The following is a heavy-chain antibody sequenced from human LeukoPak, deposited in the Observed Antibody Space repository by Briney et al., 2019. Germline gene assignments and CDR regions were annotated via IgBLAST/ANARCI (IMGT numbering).Heavy chain of an antibody. V-gene: IGHV3-30*03. J-gene: IGHJ4*02. Sequence: GGSLRLSCAASGFTFSSFGIHWVRQAPGKGLEWVAVISYDGSNKYYADSVKGRFTISRDDSKNTLYLQMNSLRAEDTAVYYCATQYYYDSSGYYGIFDYWGQGTLVTVSS. CDR1: GFTFSSFG. CDR3: ATQYYYDSSGYYGIFDY. CDR2: ISYDGSNK. D-gene: IGHD3-22*01.